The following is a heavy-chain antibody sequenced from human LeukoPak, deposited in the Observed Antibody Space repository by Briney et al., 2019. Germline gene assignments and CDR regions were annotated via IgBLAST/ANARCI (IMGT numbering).Heavy chain of an antibody. V-gene: IGHV3-21*01. CDR3: ARAPVLHDSSGYYYVTYFDY. CDR1: GFTFSSYS. J-gene: IGHJ4*02. Sequence: GGSLRLSCAASGFTFSSYSMSWVRQAPRKGLEWVSSISSSSSYIYYADSVKGRFTISRDNAKNSLYLQMNSLRAEDTAVYYCARAPVLHDSSGYYYVTYFDYWGQGTLVTVSS. CDR2: ISSSSSYI. D-gene: IGHD3-22*01.